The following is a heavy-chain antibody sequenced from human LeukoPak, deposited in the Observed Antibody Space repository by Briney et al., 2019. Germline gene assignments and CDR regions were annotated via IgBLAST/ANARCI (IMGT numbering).Heavy chain of an antibody. CDR3: ARGRDFDL. J-gene: IGHJ2*01. V-gene: IGHV4-34*01. CDR1: GGSLFGYR. Sequence: SETLSLTCGVFGGSLFGYRWTWIRQPPGKGLEWIGEISQSGSTSYNPSLKSRVSMSVGTSDNQFSLNLNSVTAEDTAMYYCARGRDFDLWGRGTLVTVSS. CDR2: ISQSGST.